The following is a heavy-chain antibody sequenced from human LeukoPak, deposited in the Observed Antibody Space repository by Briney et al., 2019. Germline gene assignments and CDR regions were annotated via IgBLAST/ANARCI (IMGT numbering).Heavy chain of an antibody. CDR3: ARHSRHSRAYYFDY. CDR1: GDSIISNSYY. D-gene: IGHD6-13*01. Sequence: ASETLSLTCTVSGDSIISNSYYWGWIRQPPGKGPQWIGSIFYTASTYYNPSLKSRVTISVDTSKNQFSLKLSSVTAADTALYYCARHSRHSRAYYFDYWGQGTLVTVSS. V-gene: IGHV4-39*01. CDR2: IFYTAST. J-gene: IGHJ4*02.